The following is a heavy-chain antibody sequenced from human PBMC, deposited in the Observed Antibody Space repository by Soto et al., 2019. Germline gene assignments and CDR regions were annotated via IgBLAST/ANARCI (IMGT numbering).Heavy chain of an antibody. CDR2: INHSGST. Sequence: SETLSLTCTVSGGSTSSSSYYWGWIRQPPGKGLEWIGKINHSGSTYYNPSLKSRVTISVDTSKNQFSLKLSSVTAADTAVYYCASLMPITFGGVYYNWFDPWGQGTLVTVSS. D-gene: IGHD3-16*01. CDR1: GGSTSSSSYY. V-gene: IGHV4-39*07. J-gene: IGHJ5*02. CDR3: ASLMPITFGGVYYNWFDP.